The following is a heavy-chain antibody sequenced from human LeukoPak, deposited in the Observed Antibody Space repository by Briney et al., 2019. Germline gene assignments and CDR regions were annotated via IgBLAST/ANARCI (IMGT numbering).Heavy chain of an antibody. V-gene: IGHV4-31*03. J-gene: IGHJ4*02. Sequence: PSETLSLTCTVSGGSISSGGYYWSWIRQHPGKGLEWIGYIYYSGSTYYNPSLKSRVTISVDTSKNQFSLKLSSVTAADTAVYYCARQSGYSSSSRIDYWGQGTLVTVSS. D-gene: IGHD6-13*01. CDR2: IYYSGST. CDR1: GGSISSGGYY. CDR3: ARQSGYSSSSRIDY.